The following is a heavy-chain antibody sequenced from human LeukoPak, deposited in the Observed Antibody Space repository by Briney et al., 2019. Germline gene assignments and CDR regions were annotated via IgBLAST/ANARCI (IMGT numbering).Heavy chain of an antibody. CDR2: AYYRSKWYN. V-gene: IGHV6-1*01. CDR3: AREGEVGTTWSWFDP. Sequence: SQTLSLTCAISGDSVSSNSAAWDWIRQSPSRGLEWLGRAYYRSKWYNDYAVSVKSRITINPDTSKNQLSLQLNSVTPEDTAIYYCAREGEVGTTWSWFDPWGQGTLVTVSS. CDR1: GDSVSSNSAA. J-gene: IGHJ5*02. D-gene: IGHD1-26*01.